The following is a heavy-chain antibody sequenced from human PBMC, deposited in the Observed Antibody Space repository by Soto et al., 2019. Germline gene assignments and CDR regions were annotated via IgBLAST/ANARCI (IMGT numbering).Heavy chain of an antibody. V-gene: IGHV1-46*01. CDR1: GYTFTSYY. CDR3: ARIGVGWDYYYGMDV. J-gene: IGHJ6*02. Sequence: ASVKVSCKASGYTFTSYYMHWVRQAPGQGLEWMGIINPSGGSTSYAQKFQGRVTMTRDTSTSTVYMELSSLRSEDTAVYYCARIGVGWDYYYGMDVWGQGTTVTVSS. D-gene: IGHD3-22*01. CDR2: INPSGGST.